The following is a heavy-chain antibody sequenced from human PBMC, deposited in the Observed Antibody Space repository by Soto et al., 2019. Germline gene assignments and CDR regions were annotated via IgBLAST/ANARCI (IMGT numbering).Heavy chain of an antibody. CDR1: GFKFSNYA. CDR3: AKDRRAGGSSAFYFDF. J-gene: IGHJ4*02. Sequence: GGSLRLSCAASGFKFSNYAMSWVRQAPGKGLEWVSLISATGGGTYYADSVKGRFTISRDNSHNTLYLQVHSLTAEDTAVYYCAKDRRAGGSSAFYFDFWGQGAQVTVSS. D-gene: IGHD3-16*01. V-gene: IGHV3-23*01. CDR2: ISATGGGT.